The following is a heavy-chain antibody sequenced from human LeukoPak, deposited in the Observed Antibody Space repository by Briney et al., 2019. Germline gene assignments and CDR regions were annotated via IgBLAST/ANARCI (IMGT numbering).Heavy chain of an antibody. D-gene: IGHD3-10*01. CDR3: ARDLGSGSSFFSDF. CDR2: IYNDGNKK. J-gene: IGHJ4*02. Sequence: GGSLRLSCAASGFIFSNYGMHWVRQAPGKGLEWVAVIYNDGNKKYYVDSMKDRFTVSRDNSKNTLYLQMRSLRVEDTASYFCARDLGSGSSFFSDFWGRGTLVTVSS. CDR1: GFIFSNYG. V-gene: IGHV3-33*01.